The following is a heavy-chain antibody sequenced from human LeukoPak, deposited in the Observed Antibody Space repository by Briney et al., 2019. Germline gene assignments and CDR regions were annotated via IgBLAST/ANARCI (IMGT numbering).Heavy chain of an antibody. D-gene: IGHD5-24*01. CDR2: ISRSGSTI. CDR3: ARDGYNSHFDY. Sequence: GGSLRLSCAASGFTFSDYHMSWIRQAPGKGLEWVSYISRSGSTIYYADSVKGRFTISRDNAKNSLYLQMNSLRAEDTAVYYCARDGYNSHFDYWGQGTLVTVS. CDR1: GFTFSDYH. V-gene: IGHV3-11*04. J-gene: IGHJ4*02.